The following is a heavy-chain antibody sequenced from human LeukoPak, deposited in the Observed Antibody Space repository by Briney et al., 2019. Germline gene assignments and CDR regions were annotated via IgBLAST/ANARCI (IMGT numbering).Heavy chain of an antibody. D-gene: IGHD3-3*01. CDR3: ARDLQNTIFGVVIRYYMDV. CDR2: ITGSAESA. Sequence: GGSLRLSCAASGFTFRRNAMTWVRQAPGKGLEWVSTITGSAESAYYADSVKGRFSISRDNSKNTLHLQLKSLRAEDTAVYYCARDLQNTIFGVVIRYYMDVWGKGTTVTVSS. J-gene: IGHJ6*03. V-gene: IGHV3-23*01. CDR1: GFTFRRNA.